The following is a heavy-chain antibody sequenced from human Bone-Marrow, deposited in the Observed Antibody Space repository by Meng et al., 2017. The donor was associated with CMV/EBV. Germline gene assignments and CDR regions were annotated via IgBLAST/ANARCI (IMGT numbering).Heavy chain of an antibody. CDR1: GFTFDDYA. V-gene: IGHV3-9*01. D-gene: IGHD2-2*01. Sequence: GGSLRLSCAASGFTFDDYAMHWVRQAPGKGLEWVSGISWNSGSIGYADSVKGRFTISRDNAKNSLYLQMNSLRAEDTALYYCAKDRTKGYIVVVPAATQAAFDIWGQGTMVTVSS. J-gene: IGHJ3*02. CDR3: AKDRTKGYIVVVPAATQAAFDI. CDR2: ISWNSGSI.